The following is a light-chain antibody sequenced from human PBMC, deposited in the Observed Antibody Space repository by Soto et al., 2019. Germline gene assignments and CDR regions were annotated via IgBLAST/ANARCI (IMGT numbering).Light chain of an antibody. CDR3: QRYGNSRA. Sequence: ETVLTQSPGTLSLSPGERATLSCRASQSVTSSYLAWYQLKPGQAPRLLIYGASSRATGIPDRFSGSGSGTDFTLTISRLEPEDFAVYYCQRYGNSRAFGQGTKVDIK. CDR2: GAS. CDR1: QSVTSSY. J-gene: IGKJ1*01. V-gene: IGKV3-20*01.